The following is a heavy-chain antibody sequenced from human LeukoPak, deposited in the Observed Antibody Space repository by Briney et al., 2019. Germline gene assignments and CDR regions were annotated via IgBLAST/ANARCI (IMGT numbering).Heavy chain of an antibody. CDR2: IYSGGST. J-gene: IGHJ4*02. D-gene: IGHD5-12*01. CDR1: GFTVSSNY. CDR3: AKDVGFVATIPPFDY. V-gene: IGHV3-53*01. Sequence: GGSLRLSCAASGFTVSSNYMSWVRQAPGKGLEWVSVIYSGGSTYYADSVKGRFTISRDNSKNTLYLQMNSLRAEDTAVYYCAKDVGFVATIPPFDYWGQGTLVTVSS.